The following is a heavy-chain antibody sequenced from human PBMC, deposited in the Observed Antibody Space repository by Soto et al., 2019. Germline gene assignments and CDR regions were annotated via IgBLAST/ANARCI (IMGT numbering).Heavy chain of an antibody. V-gene: IGHV3-53*01. Sequence: DVQLVVSGGGLIQPGGSLRLSCAALGLTISGKKYMSWVRQAPGRGLEWVSGLYDVDGTYYADSVKGRFTISRDSSKTIVFLQMNSLGPDDTAVYYCATWLQREHAYDIWGLGTTVTVSS. CDR2: LYDVDGT. D-gene: IGHD1-1*01. J-gene: IGHJ3*02. CDR1: GLTISGKKY. CDR3: ATWLQREHAYDI.